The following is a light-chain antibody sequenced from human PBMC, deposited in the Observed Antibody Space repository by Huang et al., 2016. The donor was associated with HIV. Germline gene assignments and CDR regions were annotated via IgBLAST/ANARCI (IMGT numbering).Light chain of an antibody. J-gene: IGKJ1*01. CDR1: QSISDY. CDR3: QQGYSLWT. Sequence: DIQMTQSPSSLSASVGDRVTITCRASQSISDYLNWYQQKPGKAPKLLVYAASNLQNGVPSRVSGSGCKTDFTLTISGLQPEDFATYYCQQGYSLWTFGQGTKVDIK. V-gene: IGKV1-39*01. CDR2: AAS.